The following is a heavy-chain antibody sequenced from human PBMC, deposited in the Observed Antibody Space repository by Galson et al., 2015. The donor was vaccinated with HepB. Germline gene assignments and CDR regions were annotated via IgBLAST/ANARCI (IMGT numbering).Heavy chain of an antibody. CDR1: GYTFTNYT. CDR3: ARVRGRGYTYGSPHMDV. CDR2: INVGNGNT. Sequence: SVKVSCKASGYTFTNYTIHWVRQAPGQRLEWMGWINVGNGNTKYSQKFQGRVTITRDTSATIAYMELSSLRPEDTAVYYCARVRGRGYTYGSPHMDVWGKGTTVTVSS. J-gene: IGHJ6*03. V-gene: IGHV1-3*01. D-gene: IGHD5-18*01.